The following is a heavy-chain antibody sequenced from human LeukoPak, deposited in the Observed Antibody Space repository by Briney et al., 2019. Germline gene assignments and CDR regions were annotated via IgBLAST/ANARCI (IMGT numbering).Heavy chain of an antibody. J-gene: IGHJ4*02. CDR2: ISSSSSYI. V-gene: IGHV3-21*01. CDR3: ARHIVVVTALDY. CDR1: GFTFSSYS. D-gene: IGHD2-21*02. Sequence: PGGSLRLSCAASGFTFSSYSMNWVRQAPGKRLEWVSSISSSSSYIYYADSVKGRFTISRDNAKNSLYLQMNSLRAEDTAVYYCARHIVVVTALDYWGQGTLVTVSS.